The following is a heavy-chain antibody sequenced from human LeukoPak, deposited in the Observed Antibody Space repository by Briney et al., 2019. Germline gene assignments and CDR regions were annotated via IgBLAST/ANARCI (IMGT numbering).Heavy chain of an antibody. CDR1: GFTVSSNY. V-gene: IGHV3-66*04. CDR2: IYIGGST. D-gene: IGHD2-15*01. Sequence: GGSLRLSCAASGFTVSSNYMSWVRQAPGKGLAWDSVIYIGGSTYYADSVKGRFTISRDNSKNTLYLQMNSLRAEDTAVYYCAGRGRRGRYCSGGSCYPDYWGQGTLVTVSS. J-gene: IGHJ4*02. CDR3: AGRGRRGRYCSGGSCYPDY.